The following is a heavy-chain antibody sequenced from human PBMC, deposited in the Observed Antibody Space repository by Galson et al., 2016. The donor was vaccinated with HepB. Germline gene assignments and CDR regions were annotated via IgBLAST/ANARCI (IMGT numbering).Heavy chain of an antibody. J-gene: IGHJ6*02. Sequence: SLRLSCAVSGFAFDDYAMHWVRQAPGKGLEWVSGISWSSGAIGYGDSVRGRFTIARDNAKKSLYLQMTSLRADDTAIYYCAKDMGVGIAAAGPGGYYYGMDVWGQGTTVTVSS. V-gene: IGHV3-9*01. CDR3: AKDMGVGIAAAGPGGYYYGMDV. CDR2: ISWSSGAI. D-gene: IGHD6-25*01. CDR1: GFAFDDYA.